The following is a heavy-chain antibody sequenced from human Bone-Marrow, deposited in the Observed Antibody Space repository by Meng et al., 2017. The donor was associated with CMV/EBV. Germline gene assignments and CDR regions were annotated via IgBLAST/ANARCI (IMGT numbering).Heavy chain of an antibody. J-gene: IGHJ4*02. D-gene: IGHD2-15*01. V-gene: IGHV4-61*03. CDR3: ARGLFKSARVG. CDR1: GGSVGDGSYY. Sequence: SETLSLTCTVSGGSVGDGSYYWSWIRQPPGKGLEWIGYIYYTTSANFNPSLKSRFTISVDTSQNHFSLKLSSVTAADPAVYYCARGLFKSARVGWGQGTLVTVSS. CDR2: IYYTTSA.